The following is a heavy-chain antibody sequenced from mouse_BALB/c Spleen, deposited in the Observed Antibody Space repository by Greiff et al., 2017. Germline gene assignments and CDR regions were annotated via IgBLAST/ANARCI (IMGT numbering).Heavy chain of an antibody. J-gene: IGHJ3*01. Sequence: QVQLQQPGAELVRPGASVKLSCKASGYTFTSYWINWVKQRPGQGLEWIGNIYPSDSYTNYSQKFKDKATLTVDKSSSTAYMQLSSPTSEDSAVYYCTRSTMITTNWFAYWGQGTLVTVSA. CDR3: TRSTMITTNWFAY. V-gene: IGHV1-69*02. CDR2: IYPSDSYT. CDR1: GYTFTSYW. D-gene: IGHD2-4*01.